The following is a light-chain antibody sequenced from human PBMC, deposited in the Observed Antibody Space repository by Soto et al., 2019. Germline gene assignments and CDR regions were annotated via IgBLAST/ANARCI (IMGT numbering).Light chain of an antibody. CDR2: GNS. V-gene: IGLV1-40*01. CDR3: QSYDSSLSAPVV. CDR1: SSNIGAGFD. J-gene: IGLJ2*01. Sequence: QSVLTQPPSVSGAPGQSVTISCTGSSSNIGAGFDVHWYQQLPGTAPKLLIYGNSNRPSGVPDRFSGSKSGTSPSLAITGLQAEDEADYYCQSYDSSLSAPVVFGGGTKVTVL.